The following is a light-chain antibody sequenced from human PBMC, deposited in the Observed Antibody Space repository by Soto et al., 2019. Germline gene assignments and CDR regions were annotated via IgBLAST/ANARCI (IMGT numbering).Light chain of an antibody. Sequence: DIQMTQSPSSLSASVGHTVTMTCRASQSISSWLAWYQQKPVKARKLLIYKASSLESGVPSRFSGSGSGTEFTLTISSLQPDDFATYYCQQYNSYSRTFGQGTKVDIK. V-gene: IGKV1-5*03. CDR2: KAS. CDR3: QQYNSYSRT. CDR1: QSISSW. J-gene: IGKJ1*01.